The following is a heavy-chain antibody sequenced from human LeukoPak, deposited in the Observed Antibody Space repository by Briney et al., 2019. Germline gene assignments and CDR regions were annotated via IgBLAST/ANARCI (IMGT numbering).Heavy chain of an antibody. CDR1: GGSISGYY. CDR3: ARDSLRGYYCDSSGYDY. J-gene: IGHJ4*02. Sequence: SETLSLTCTVSGGSISGYYWSWLRQSPGKGLEWIGNIHYSGGTKYNPPLKSRVTISVDTSKNQFSLKLSSVTAADTAVYYCARDSLRGYYCDSSGYDYWGQGTLVTVSS. D-gene: IGHD3-22*01. CDR2: IHYSGGT. V-gene: IGHV4-59*01.